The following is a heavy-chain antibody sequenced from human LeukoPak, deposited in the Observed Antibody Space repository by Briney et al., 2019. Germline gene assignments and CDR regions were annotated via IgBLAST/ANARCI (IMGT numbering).Heavy chain of an antibody. CDR1: GGSISSYY. Sequence: SETLSLTCTVSGGSISSYYWSWIRQPPGKGLGWIGYIYYSGSTNYNPSLKSRVTISVDTSKNQFSLKLSSVTAADTAVYYCARLRVNSSGWSPALDYWGQGTLVTVSS. J-gene: IGHJ4*02. D-gene: IGHD6-19*01. CDR3: ARLRVNSSGWSPALDY. V-gene: IGHV4-59*08. CDR2: IYYSGST.